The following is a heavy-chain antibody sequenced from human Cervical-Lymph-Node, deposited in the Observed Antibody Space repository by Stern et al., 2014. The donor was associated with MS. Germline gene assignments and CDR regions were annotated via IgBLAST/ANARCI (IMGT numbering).Heavy chain of an antibody. D-gene: IGHD6-13*01. CDR3: ALSSETSDRWYSLGYDL. CDR1: GGTFSKFP. V-gene: IGHV1-69*01. CDR2: IFPVFGTP. J-gene: IGHJ5*02. Sequence: DQLVASGAEVTKPGSSVKVSCKASGGTFSKFPSSWVRQAPGQGLEWMGGIFPVFGTPTYAQECRGRVTIPADFSTSTVYMELSSLRSDDTAVYYCALSSETSDRWYSLGYDLWGQGTLVTVSS.